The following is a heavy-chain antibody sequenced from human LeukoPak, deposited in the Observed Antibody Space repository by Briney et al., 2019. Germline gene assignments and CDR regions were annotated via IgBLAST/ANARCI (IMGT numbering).Heavy chain of an antibody. D-gene: IGHD5-24*01. CDR2: ISYDGSNK. J-gene: IGHJ3*02. V-gene: IGHV3-30*18. CDR1: GFTFSSYG. CDR3: AKDVGDGYNRDAFDI. Sequence: GRSLRLSCAASGFTFSSYGMHWVRQAPGKGLEWVAVISYDGSNKYYADSVKGRFTISRDNSKNTLYLRMNSLRAEDTAVYYCAKDVGDGYNRDAFDIWGQGTMVTVSS.